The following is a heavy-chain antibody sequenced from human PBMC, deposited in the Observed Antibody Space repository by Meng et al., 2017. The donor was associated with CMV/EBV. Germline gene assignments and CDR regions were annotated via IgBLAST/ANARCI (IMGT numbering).Heavy chain of an antibody. V-gene: IGHV3-7*01. CDR1: GFSFNYYY. CDR3: AREVIRGDAIDV. J-gene: IGHJ6*02. D-gene: IGHD2-21*01. Sequence: GGSLRLSCAASGFSFNYYYMTWVRQAPGKGLEWVANIEQDGNEKNCVDSVKGRFTISRDNTKNSLYLQMNSLRAEDTAVYYCAREVIRGDAIDVWGQGATVTVSS. CDR2: IEQDGNEK.